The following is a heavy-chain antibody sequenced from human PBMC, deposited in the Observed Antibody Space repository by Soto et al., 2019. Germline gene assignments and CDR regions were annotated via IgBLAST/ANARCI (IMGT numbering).Heavy chain of an antibody. CDR3: AKGHTTAVFSYFAL. CDR2: ISWNSGNI. D-gene: IGHD1-1*01. V-gene: IGHV3-9*01. J-gene: IGHJ2*01. Sequence: EVQLVESGGGLVQPGRSLRLSCAASGFTFDDYAMNWVRQAPGKGLEWVSSISWNSGNIVYADSVKGRFTISRDNAKNSLYLQMNGLRAEDTAFYYCAKGHTTAVFSYFALWGRGILVTVSS. CDR1: GFTFDDYA.